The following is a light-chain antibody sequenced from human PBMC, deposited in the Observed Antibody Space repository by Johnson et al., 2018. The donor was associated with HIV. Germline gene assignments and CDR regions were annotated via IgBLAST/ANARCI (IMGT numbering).Light chain of an antibody. V-gene: IGLV1-51*01. J-gene: IGLJ1*01. CDR3: GTWDSSLTAV. CDR1: SSNIGNNY. Sequence: HSVLTQPPSVSAAPGQKVTISCSGSSSNIGNNYVSWYQQFPGTAPKLLIYDNNKRPSGIPDRFSASKSATSATLNITGLQPGDEADYYCGTWDSSLTAVFGTATKVTV. CDR2: DNN.